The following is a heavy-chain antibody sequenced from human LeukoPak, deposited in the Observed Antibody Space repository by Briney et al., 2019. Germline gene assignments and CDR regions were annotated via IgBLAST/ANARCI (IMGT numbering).Heavy chain of an antibody. J-gene: IGHJ6*02. CDR2: INPNSGGT. D-gene: IGHD6-13*01. V-gene: IGHV1-2*02. CDR3: ARALGQQLAPYYYYGMDV. Sequence: ASVKVSCKASGYTFTGYYMHWVRQAPGQGLEWMGWINPNSGGTNYAQKFQGRVTMTRDTSISTAYMELSRLRSDDTAVYYCARALGQQLAPYYYYGMDVCGQGTTVTVSS. CDR1: GYTFTGYY.